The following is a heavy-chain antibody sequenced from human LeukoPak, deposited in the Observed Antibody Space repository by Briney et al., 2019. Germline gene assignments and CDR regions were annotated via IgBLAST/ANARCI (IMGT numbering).Heavy chain of an antibody. Sequence: PGGSLRLSCAASGFTFSNAWMSWVRQAPGKGLEWVGRIKSKTDGGTTDYAAPVKGRFTISRDDSKNTLYLQMNSLKTEDTAVYYCTTLEEMATIYPVDRVDYWGQGTLVTVSS. J-gene: IGHJ4*02. D-gene: IGHD5-24*01. CDR3: TTLEEMATIYPVDRVDY. V-gene: IGHV3-15*01. CDR2: IKSKTDGGTT. CDR1: GFTFSNAW.